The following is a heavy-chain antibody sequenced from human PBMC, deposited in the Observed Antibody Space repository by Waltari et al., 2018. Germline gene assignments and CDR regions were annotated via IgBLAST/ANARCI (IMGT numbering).Heavy chain of an antibody. CDR3: TRRREFFGPDY. V-gene: IGHV1-8*01. CDR2: MNPNSGNT. J-gene: IGHJ4*02. Sequence: QVQLVQSGPEVKQPGASVKVSCEASGYILTDYDINWVRQAPGQGFEWMGWMNPNSGNTGYAQKVQGRVTMTMNTPTSRAYIELRDLRSDETAVYYCTRRREFFGPDYWGQGSLVTVSA. CDR1: GYILTDYD. D-gene: IGHD3-3*01.